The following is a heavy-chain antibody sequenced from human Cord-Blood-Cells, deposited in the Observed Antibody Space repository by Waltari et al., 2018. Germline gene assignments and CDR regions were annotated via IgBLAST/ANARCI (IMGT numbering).Heavy chain of an antibody. CDR2: IYSGGST. Sequence: EVQLVESGGGLVQPGGSLRLSCAASGFTVSSNYMSWVRQAPGKGLGWVSVIYSGGSTYYADSGKGRFTISRHNSKNTLYLQMNSLRAEDTAVYYCARDGSNWDSDAFDIWGQGTMVTVSS. CDR1: GFTVSSNY. D-gene: IGHD1-7*01. CDR3: ARDGSNWDSDAFDI. V-gene: IGHV3-53*04. J-gene: IGHJ3*02.